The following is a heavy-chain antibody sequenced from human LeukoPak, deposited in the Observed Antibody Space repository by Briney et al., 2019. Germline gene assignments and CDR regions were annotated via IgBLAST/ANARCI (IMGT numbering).Heavy chain of an antibody. CDR1: RGSTSTYY. D-gene: IGHD3-22*01. V-gene: IGHV4-4*07. CDR3: ARGPYSYDSSGAFDI. Sequence: SETLSLTCTVSRGSTSTYYWSWIRQPAGKGLEWIGRIYPSGNTNFNPSLMSRVTMSIDTSKNQFSLKLSSVTAADTAVYFCARGPYSYDSSGAFDIWGQGTMVTVSS. J-gene: IGHJ3*02. CDR2: IYPSGNT.